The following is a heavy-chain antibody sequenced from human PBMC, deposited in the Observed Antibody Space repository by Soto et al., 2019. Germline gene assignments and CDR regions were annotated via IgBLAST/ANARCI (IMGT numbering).Heavy chain of an antibody. CDR3: ARGGFFGEYNWFDP. CDR1: GGSISSGGYY. Sequence: QVQLQESGPGLVRPSQTLSLTCTVSGGSISSGGYYWSWIRQHPGKGLEWTGYIYYNGSTYYNPSLKSRVTISVDTSKNQFSLKLSSVTAADTAVYYCARGGFFGEYNWFDPWGQGTLVTVSS. D-gene: IGHD3-10*01. J-gene: IGHJ5*02. CDR2: IYYNGST. V-gene: IGHV4-31*03.